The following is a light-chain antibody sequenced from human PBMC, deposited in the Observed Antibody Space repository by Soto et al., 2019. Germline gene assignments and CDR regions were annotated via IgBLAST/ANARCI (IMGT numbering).Light chain of an antibody. V-gene: IGKV3-20*01. J-gene: IGKJ5*01. Sequence: IVLTQSPGTLSLSPGERATLSCRASQRISNNYLAWYQQRPGQAPRLLIYGVSSRANGIPERFSGSASGADFALTVSSLEPEDFAVYYCQQYGSSPPITFGQGTRLEIK. CDR2: GVS. CDR1: QRISNNY. CDR3: QQYGSSPPIT.